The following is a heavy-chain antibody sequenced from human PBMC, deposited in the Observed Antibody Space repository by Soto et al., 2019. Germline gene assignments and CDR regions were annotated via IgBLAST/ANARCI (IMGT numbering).Heavy chain of an antibody. D-gene: IGHD4-17*01. V-gene: IGHV4-38-2*02. CDR2: ISHSGTT. Sequence: PSETLSLTCLVSGFPISSTYSWGWIRQPPGKGLEWIGSISHSGTTSYSPSLTSRVSISVDTSKNQVSLKLTSVTAADTAVYFCARVTMVIRDSDHFGVDVWGHGTKVTVSS. CDR1: GFPISSTYS. CDR3: ARVTMVIRDSDHFGVDV. J-gene: IGHJ6*02.